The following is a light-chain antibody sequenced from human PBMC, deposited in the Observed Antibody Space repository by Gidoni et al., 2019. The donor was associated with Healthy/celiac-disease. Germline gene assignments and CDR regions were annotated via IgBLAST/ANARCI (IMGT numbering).Light chain of an antibody. Sequence: DIVMTQSPLSLPVTPGAPASISCRSSQSLLHSNGYNYLDWYLEKPGQAQQLRIDLGSNRASGVPDRFRGSGSGTDFTLKISRVEAEDVGVYYCMQALQTPMYTFGQGTKLEIK. CDR2: LGS. CDR3: MQALQTPMYT. CDR1: QSLLHSNGYNY. J-gene: IGKJ2*01. V-gene: IGKV2-28*01.